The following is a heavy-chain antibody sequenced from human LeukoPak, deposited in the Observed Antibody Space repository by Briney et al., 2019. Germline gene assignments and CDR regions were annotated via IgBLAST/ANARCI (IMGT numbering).Heavy chain of an antibody. CDR2: ISYDGSNK. CDR3: AKKGGGSGWYYYYYGMDV. CDR1: GFTFSSYG. Sequence: PGGSLRLSCAASGFTFSSYGMHWVRQAPGKGLEWVAVISYDGSNKYYADSVKGRFTISRDNSKNTLYLQMNSLRAEDTAVYYCAKKGGGSGWYYYYYGMDVWGQGTPVTVSS. V-gene: IGHV3-30*18. J-gene: IGHJ6*02. D-gene: IGHD6-19*01.